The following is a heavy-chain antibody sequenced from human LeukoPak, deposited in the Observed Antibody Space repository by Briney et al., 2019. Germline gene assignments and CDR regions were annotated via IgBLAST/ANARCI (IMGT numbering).Heavy chain of an antibody. V-gene: IGHV3-66*01. J-gene: IGHJ4*02. D-gene: IGHD3-9*01. CDR1: GFTVSSNY. CDR3: ASALGTYYDILTGYLDQDY. Sequence: GSLRLSCASTGFTVSSNYMSWVRQAPGKGLEWVSVIYSGGSTYYADSVKGRFTISRDNSKNTLYLQMNSLRAEDTAVYYCASALGTYYDILTGYLDQDYWGQGTLVTVSS. CDR2: IYSGGST.